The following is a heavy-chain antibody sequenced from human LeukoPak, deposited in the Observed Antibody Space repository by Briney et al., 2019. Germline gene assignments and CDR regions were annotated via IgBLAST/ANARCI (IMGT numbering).Heavy chain of an antibody. CDR2: ISEGGDTT. D-gene: IGHD3-10*01. V-gene: IGHV3-23*01. CDR1: GFTFSGFA. Sequence: GGSLRLSCAASGFTFSGFAMNRVRQAPGKGLEWVSSISEGGDTTDYADSVRGRFTISRDNSKNTLYLQMNSLRAEDTAVYYCAKQFVDYWGQGTPVTVSS. J-gene: IGHJ4*02. CDR3: AKQFVDY.